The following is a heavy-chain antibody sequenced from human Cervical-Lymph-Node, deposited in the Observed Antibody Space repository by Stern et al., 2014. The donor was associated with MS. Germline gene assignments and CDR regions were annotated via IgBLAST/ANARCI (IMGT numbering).Heavy chain of an antibody. CDR2: MNVDVSTT. CDR1: GFPFSAYW. V-gene: IGHV3-74*02. J-gene: IGHJ4*02. D-gene: IGHD6-6*01. CDR3: ARGEGHYSSSSFGY. Sequence: VPLVESGGGLVQPGGSLRISCAASGFPFSAYWMHWVRPVPGKGLVWVSHMNVDVSTTDDANSVKGRFTISRDNAKNTLYLQMDSLRAEDTAVYYCARGEGHYSSSSFGYWGQGSLVTVSS.